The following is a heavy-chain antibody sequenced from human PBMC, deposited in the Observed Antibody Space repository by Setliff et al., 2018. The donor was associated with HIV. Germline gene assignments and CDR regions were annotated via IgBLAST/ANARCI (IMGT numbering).Heavy chain of an antibody. CDR1: GGSINNDIYF. V-gene: IGHV4-31*03. CDR3: AGFSYNFWVYRFDH. J-gene: IGHJ4*02. CDR2: IYYSGST. Sequence: SETLSLTCTVSGGSINNDIYFWTWIRQRPGKGLEWIGYIYYSGSTHSNPSLKSRLTISVDTSSNQFSLKSNSVTAADTAIYYCAGFSYNFWVYRFDHWGQGAQVTVSS. D-gene: IGHD3-3*01.